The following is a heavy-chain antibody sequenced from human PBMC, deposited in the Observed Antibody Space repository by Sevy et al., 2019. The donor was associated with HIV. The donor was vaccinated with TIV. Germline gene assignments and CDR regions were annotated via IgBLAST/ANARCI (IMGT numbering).Heavy chain of an antibody. D-gene: IGHD6-13*01. Sequence: GGSLRLSCAASGFAFSSHAMHWVRQAPGKGLEWVAVISYEGTETFYAASVEGRFTISIDNSQNMLSLQINSLRPEDTAVYYCARDGGYSIKWYPLYWGHGTLVTVSS. J-gene: IGHJ4*01. CDR1: GFAFSSHA. CDR2: ISYEGTET. CDR3: ARDGGYSIKWYPLY. V-gene: IGHV3-30-3*01.